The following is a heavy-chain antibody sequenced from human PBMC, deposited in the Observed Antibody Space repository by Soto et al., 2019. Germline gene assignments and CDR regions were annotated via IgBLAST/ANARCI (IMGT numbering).Heavy chain of an antibody. Sequence: QVQLVQSGAEVKKPGSSVKVSCKASGGTFSSYTISWVRQAPGQGLEWMGRIIPILGIANYAQKFQGRVTITADKSTSTAYMELSSLRSEDTAVYYCARVSGEAVAGFAGYLQHWGQGTLVTVSS. CDR1: GGTFSSYT. J-gene: IGHJ1*01. V-gene: IGHV1-69*02. CDR3: ARVSGEAVAGFAGYLQH. D-gene: IGHD6-19*01. CDR2: IIPILGIA.